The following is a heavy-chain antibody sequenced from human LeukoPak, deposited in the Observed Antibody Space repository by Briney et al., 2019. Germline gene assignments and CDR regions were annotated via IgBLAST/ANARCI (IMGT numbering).Heavy chain of an antibody. CDR1: GFTFDDYA. V-gene: IGHV3-9*01. D-gene: IGHD2-8*01. CDR3: AKETHSTMVPGYAFDI. Sequence: GGSLRLSCAASGFTFDDYAIHWVRRAPGKGLEWVSGISWNGAKIVYADSVKGRFTISRDNAKNSLYLQMDSLGTEDTALYYCAKETHSTMVPGYAFDIWGQGTMVTVSS. J-gene: IGHJ3*02. CDR2: ISWNGAKI.